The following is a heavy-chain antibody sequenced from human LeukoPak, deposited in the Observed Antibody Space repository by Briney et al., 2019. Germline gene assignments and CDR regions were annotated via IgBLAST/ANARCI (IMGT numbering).Heavy chain of an antibody. D-gene: IGHD1-1*01. J-gene: IGHJ4*02. CDR1: GYTFTTYY. CDR3: VRDRPTMDN. Sequence: GASVKVSCKASGYTFTTYYMHWVRQAPGQGLEWMGIINPTVGSTSYAQKFQGRVTMTRDTSTSTVYMELSSLRSEDTAVYYCVRDRPTMDNWGQGTPVTVSS. V-gene: IGHV1-46*01. CDR2: INPTVGST.